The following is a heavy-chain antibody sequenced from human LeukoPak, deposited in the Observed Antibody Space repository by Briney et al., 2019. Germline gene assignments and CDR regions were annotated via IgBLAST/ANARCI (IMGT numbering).Heavy chain of an antibody. CDR3: ARDGIAAVGFDY. CDR1: GFTFSNDV. D-gene: IGHD6-13*01. CDR2: VNGDGSST. V-gene: IGHV3-74*01. J-gene: IGHJ4*02. Sequence: GGSLRLPCAASGFTFSNDVMRWVRQAPGKGLEWVSRVNGDGSSTNYADSVKGRFTISRDNAKNTLYLQMNSLRAEDTAVYYCARDGIAAVGFDYWGQGILVTVSP.